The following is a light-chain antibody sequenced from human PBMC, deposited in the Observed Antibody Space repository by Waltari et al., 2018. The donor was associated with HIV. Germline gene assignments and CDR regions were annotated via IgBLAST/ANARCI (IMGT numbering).Light chain of an antibody. V-gene: IGLV2-8*01. CDR1: SSDIGSYDY. CDR2: DGY. Sequence: QSALTQSPSASGSPGQAVTISCTGTSSDIGSYDYVSWYQQHPGKAPKLSIYDGYKRHSGVPERFSGSKSGNTASLTVSGLQTEDEATYYCSSYAGSKNRVVFGGGTFLTVL. J-gene: IGLJ2*01. CDR3: SSYAGSKNRVV.